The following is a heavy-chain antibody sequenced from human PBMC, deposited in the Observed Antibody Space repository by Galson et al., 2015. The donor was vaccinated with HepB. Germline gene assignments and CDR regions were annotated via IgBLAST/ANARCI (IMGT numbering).Heavy chain of an antibody. Sequence: SLRLSCAASGFTFSSYGMHWVCQAPGKGLEWVAVISYDGSNKYYADSVKGRFTISRDNSKNTLYLQMNSLRAEDTAVYYCAKDRFEAVAGTFDYWGQGTLVTVSS. CDR2: ISYDGSNK. CDR3: AKDRFEAVAGTFDY. D-gene: IGHD6-19*01. J-gene: IGHJ4*02. V-gene: IGHV3-30*18. CDR1: GFTFSSYG.